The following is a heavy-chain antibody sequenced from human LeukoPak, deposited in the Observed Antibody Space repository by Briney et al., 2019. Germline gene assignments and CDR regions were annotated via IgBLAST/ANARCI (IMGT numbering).Heavy chain of an antibody. V-gene: IGHV3-23*01. J-gene: IGHJ4*02. CDR1: GFTVGTNS. Sequence: PGGSLRLSCAASGFTVGTNSMSWVRQSPGKGLEWVSAISGSGGNTYYADSVKGQFTISRDNSKNTLFLQMNSLRAEDTAVYYCAKDARRTSGWYFFDYWGQGTLVTVSS. CDR2: ISGSGGNT. D-gene: IGHD6-19*01. CDR3: AKDARRTSGWYFFDY.